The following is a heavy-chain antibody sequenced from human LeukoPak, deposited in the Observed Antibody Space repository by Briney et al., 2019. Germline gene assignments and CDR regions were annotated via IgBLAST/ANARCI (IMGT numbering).Heavy chain of an antibody. CDR2: FDPEDGET. CDR3: ATDLLGPVGY. Sequence: ASVTVSCKVSGYTLTELSMHWVRQAPGKGLEWMGGFDPEDGETIYAQKFQGRVTMTENTSTDTAYMELSSLRSEDTAVYYCATDLLGPVGYWGQGTLVTVSS. D-gene: IGHD7-27*01. V-gene: IGHV1-24*01. CDR1: GYTLTELS. J-gene: IGHJ4*02.